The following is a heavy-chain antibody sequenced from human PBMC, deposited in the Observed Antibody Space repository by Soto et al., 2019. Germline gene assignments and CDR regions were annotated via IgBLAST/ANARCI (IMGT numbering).Heavy chain of an antibody. J-gene: IGHJ5*02. CDR1: GFTFSSYW. V-gene: IGHV3-7*01. CDR3: AREMVRGVITRNNWFDP. Sequence: GGSLRLSCAASGFTFSSYWMSWVRQAPGKGLEWVANIKQDGSEKYYVDSVKGRFTISRDNAKNSLYLQMNSLRAEDTAVYYCAREMVRGVITRNNWFDPWGQGTLVTVSS. D-gene: IGHD3-10*01. CDR2: IKQDGSEK.